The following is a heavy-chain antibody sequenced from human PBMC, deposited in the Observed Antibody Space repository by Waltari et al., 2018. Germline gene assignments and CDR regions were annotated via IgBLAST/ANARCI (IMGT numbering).Heavy chain of an antibody. V-gene: IGHV3-7*01. Sequence: LVESGGGFVQPGGALILFCYASGFTLYGFSCVWARPAPGKGLEWVANIKHDGNAKQYVDSVTGRFTISRDNAKTSLYLQMNSLRAEDTAVYYCARADTYFFGSGTHGCAFDIWGQGTLVTVSS. CDR1: GFTLYGFS. CDR2: IKHDGNAK. D-gene: IGHD3-10*01. CDR3: ARADTYFFGSGTHGCAFDI. J-gene: IGHJ3*02.